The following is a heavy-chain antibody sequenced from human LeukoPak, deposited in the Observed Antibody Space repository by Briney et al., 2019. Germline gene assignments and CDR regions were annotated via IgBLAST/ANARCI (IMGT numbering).Heavy chain of an antibody. V-gene: IGHV1-2*02. CDR1: GGTFSSYA. CDR2: INPNSGGT. D-gene: IGHD3-10*01. Sequence: ASVKVSCKTSGGTFSSYAISWVRQAPGQGLEWMGWINPNSGGTNYAQKFQGRVTMTRDTSISTAYMELSRLRSDDTAVYYCARDTMANWFDPWGQGTLVTVSS. CDR3: ARDTMANWFDP. J-gene: IGHJ5*02.